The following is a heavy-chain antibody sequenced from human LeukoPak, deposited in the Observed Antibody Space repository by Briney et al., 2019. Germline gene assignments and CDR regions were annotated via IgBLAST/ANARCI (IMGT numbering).Heavy chain of an antibody. V-gene: IGHV4-59*01. D-gene: IGHD2-15*01. CDR3: ARVPRYCSGGSCYMSRDDAFDI. CDR2: IYYSGST. CDR1: GGSLSSYY. Sequence: PSETLSLTCAVSGGSLSSYYWSWIRQTPGKGLEWVGYIYYSGSTHYTPSLKSRVTISVDTSKNQFSLKLSSVTAADTAVYYCARVPRYCSGGSCYMSRDDAFDIWGQGTMVTVSS. J-gene: IGHJ3*02.